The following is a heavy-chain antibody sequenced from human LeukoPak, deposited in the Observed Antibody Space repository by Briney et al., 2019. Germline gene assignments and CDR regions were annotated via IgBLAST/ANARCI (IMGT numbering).Heavy chain of an antibody. J-gene: IGHJ5*02. CDR1: GDSFRDYY. D-gene: IGHD1-1*01. CDR3: ARAMRWTSGPVELGWFDR. Sequence: SETLSLTCSFSGDSFRDYYWTWSRRPPRGRLGWICPIYFKRSTRNNPSLMNRVTISAETTKTRVYFTRTSVAHAATAVPCCARAMRWTSGPVELGWFDRWGQGTLVTVSS. V-gene: IGHV4-59*01. CDR2: IYFKRST.